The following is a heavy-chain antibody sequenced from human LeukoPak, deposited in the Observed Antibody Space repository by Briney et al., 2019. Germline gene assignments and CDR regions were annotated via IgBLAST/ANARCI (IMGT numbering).Heavy chain of an antibody. V-gene: IGHV1-69*04. D-gene: IGHD2-15*01. CDR1: GGIFSNYA. Sequence: GASVKVSCKASGGIFSNYAFSWVRQAPGQGLEWMGRTIPVIGITNYAQKFQGRVTITADESTSTAYMELSGLRSEDTAVYYCARQKGRAAKEPPFFDYWGQGTLVMVSS. J-gene: IGHJ4*02. CDR2: TIPVIGIT. CDR3: ARQKGRAAKEPPFFDY.